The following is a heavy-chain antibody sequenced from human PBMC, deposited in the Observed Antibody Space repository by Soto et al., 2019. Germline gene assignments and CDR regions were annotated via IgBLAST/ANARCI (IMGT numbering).Heavy chain of an antibody. V-gene: IGHV3-48*01. CDR2: ISSSSSTI. J-gene: IGHJ4*02. D-gene: IGHD2-2*01. CDR1: GFTFSSYS. CDR3: ASSMGEAIVVVPAAFDY. Sequence: EVQLVESGGGLVQPGGSLRLSCAASGFTFSSYSMNWVRQAPGKGLEWVSYISSSSSTIYYADSVKGRFTISRDNAKNSLYLRMNSPRAEDTAVYYCASSMGEAIVVVPAAFDYWGQGTLVTVSS.